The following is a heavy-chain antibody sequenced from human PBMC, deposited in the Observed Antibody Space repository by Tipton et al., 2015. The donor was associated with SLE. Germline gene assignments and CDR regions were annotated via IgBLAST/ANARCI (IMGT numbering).Heavy chain of an antibody. D-gene: IGHD6-19*01. CDR2: VYASGST. J-gene: IGHJ3*01. V-gene: IGHV4-61*02. CDR3: ASSGYSTGPGAFDF. CDR1: GGSLRIGYYY. Sequence: TLSLTCSVSGGSLRIGYYYLSWIRQPAGEGLEWIGRVYASGSTHYNPSLNSRVIIAVDTSKNQFSLKLTSVTAADTAVYYCASSGYSTGPGAFDFWGQGTLVTVSS.